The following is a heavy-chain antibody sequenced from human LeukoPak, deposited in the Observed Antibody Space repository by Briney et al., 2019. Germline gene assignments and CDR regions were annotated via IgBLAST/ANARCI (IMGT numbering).Heavy chain of an antibody. Sequence: PGGSLRLSCAASGFTVSSNYMSWVRQAPGKGLEWVSLIYTGGHTYYADSVKGRFTISRDNAKSTLYLQMNSLRVEDTAVYYCASVAGGQSGYYHWGQGTLVTVSS. CDR3: ASVAGGQSGYYH. V-gene: IGHV3-53*01. D-gene: IGHD5-12*01. CDR2: IYTGGHT. J-gene: IGHJ5*02. CDR1: GFTVSSNY.